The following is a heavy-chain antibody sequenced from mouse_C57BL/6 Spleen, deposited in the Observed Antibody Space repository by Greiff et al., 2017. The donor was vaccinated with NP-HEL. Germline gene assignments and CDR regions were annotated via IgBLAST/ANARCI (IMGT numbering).Heavy chain of an antibody. CDR2: INPNNGGT. Sequence: EVKLQQSGPELVKPGASVKISCKASGYTFTDYYMNWVKQSHGKSLEWIGDINPNNGGTSYNQKFKGKATLTVDKSSSTAYMELRSLTSEDSAVYYCARSLYYGPPYAMDYWGQGTSVTVSS. V-gene: IGHV1-26*01. CDR1: GYTFTDYY. D-gene: IGHD1-2*01. J-gene: IGHJ4*01. CDR3: ARSLYYGPPYAMDY.